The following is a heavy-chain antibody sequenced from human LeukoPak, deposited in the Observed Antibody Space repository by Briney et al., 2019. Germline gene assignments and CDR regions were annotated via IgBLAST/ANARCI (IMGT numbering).Heavy chain of an antibody. V-gene: IGHV1-69*01. CDR3: ASREDAAAPGFYGMDV. Sequence: SVKVSCKASGGTFSSYAISWVRQAPGQGLEWMGGIIPIFGTANYAQKFQGRVTITADESTSTAYMELSSLRSKDTAVYYCASREDAAAPGFYGMDVWGKGTTVTVSS. J-gene: IGHJ6*04. CDR2: IIPIFGTA. D-gene: IGHD6-13*01. CDR1: GGTFSSYA.